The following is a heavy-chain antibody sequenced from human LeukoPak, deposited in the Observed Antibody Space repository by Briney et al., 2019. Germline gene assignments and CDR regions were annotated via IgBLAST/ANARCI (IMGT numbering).Heavy chain of an antibody. V-gene: IGHV3-9*01. CDR2: ISWNSDSI. CDR1: GFTFNDYA. CDR3: ARGRIQLSPVDN. D-gene: IGHD5-18*01. Sequence: GGSLRLSCAASGFTFNDYAMHWVRQAPGKGLEWVSGISWNSDSIGYADSVKGRFTISRDNAKNSLYLQMNSLRAEDTAVYYCARGRIQLSPVDNWGQGTLVTVSS. J-gene: IGHJ4*02.